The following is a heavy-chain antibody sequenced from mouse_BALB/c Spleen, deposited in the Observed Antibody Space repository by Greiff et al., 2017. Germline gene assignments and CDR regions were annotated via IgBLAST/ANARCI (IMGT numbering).Heavy chain of an antibody. J-gene: IGHJ1*01. CDR2: INSNGGST. V-gene: IGHV5-6-3*01. D-gene: IGHD2-1*01. CDR3: ARVYYGNYGYFDV. CDR1: GFTFSSYG. Sequence: DVHLVESGGGLVQPGGSLKLSCAASGFTFSSYGMSWVRQTPDKRLELVATINSNGGSTYYPDSVKGRFTISRDNAKNTLYLQMSSLKSEDTAMYYCARVYYGNYGYFDVWGAGTTVTVSS.